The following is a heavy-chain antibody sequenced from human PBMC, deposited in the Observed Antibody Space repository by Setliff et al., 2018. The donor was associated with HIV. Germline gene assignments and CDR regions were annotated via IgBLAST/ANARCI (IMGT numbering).Heavy chain of an antibody. D-gene: IGHD3-3*01. CDR3: AKAWGSGYPSFESALMFDV. Sequence: PGGSLRLSCAASGFTFSAYAMTWVRRAPGRGLEWVSATTSNGRTTDYAESVRGRFTLSRDNSGNTLYLQMTSLRAEDTAIYYCAKAWGSGYPSFESALMFDVWGQGTLVTVSS. CDR1: GFTFSAYA. CDR2: TTSNGRTT. V-gene: IGHV3-23*01. J-gene: IGHJ4*02.